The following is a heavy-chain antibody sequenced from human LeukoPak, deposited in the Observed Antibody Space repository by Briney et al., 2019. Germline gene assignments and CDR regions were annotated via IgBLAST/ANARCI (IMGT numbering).Heavy chain of an antibody. J-gene: IGHJ3*02. D-gene: IGHD3-22*01. V-gene: IGHV1-2*02. Sequence: ASVKVSCKASGYTFTNYHMHWVRQAPGQGLEWMGWINPNSGGTNYAQKFQGRVTMTRDTSISTAYMELSRLRSDDTAVYYCAREFYYDRVGFDIRGQGTMVTVSS. CDR1: GYTFTNYH. CDR3: AREFYYDRVGFDI. CDR2: INPNSGGT.